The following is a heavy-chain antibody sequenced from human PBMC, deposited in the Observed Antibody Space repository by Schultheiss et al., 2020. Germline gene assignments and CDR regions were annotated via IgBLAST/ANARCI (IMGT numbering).Heavy chain of an antibody. CDR1: GGTFSSYA. Sequence: SVKVSCKASGGTFSSYAISWVRQAPGQGLEWMGGIIPIFGTANYAQKFQGRVTITADKSTSTAYMELSSLRSEDTAVYYCWAHDPSPEYHIWFDPWGQGTLVTVSS. CDR3: WAHDPSPEYHIWFDP. D-gene: IGHD1-14*01. J-gene: IGHJ5*02. CDR2: IIPIFGTA. V-gene: IGHV1-69*06.